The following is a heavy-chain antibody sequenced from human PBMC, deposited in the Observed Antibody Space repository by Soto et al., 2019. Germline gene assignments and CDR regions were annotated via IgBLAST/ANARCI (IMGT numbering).Heavy chain of an antibody. CDR1: GDSVSSNSAA. Sequence: QVQLQQSGPGLVKPSQTLSLTCAISGDSVSSNSAAWSWIRQSPSRGLEWLGRTYYRSKWYNDYAVSVKSRITINPDTSKNQFSLHLYSVAPEDSAIDFCAREPGYSHGYIFDYWGQGALVTVSS. J-gene: IGHJ4*02. D-gene: IGHD5-18*01. CDR2: TYYRSKWYN. CDR3: AREPGYSHGYIFDY. V-gene: IGHV6-1*01.